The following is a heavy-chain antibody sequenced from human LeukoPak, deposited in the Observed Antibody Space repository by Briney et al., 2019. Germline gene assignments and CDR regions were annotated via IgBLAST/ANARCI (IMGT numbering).Heavy chain of an antibody. CDR3: WGSNWPFDY. CDR2: ISSDGRTI. V-gene: IGHV3-74*01. J-gene: IGHJ4*02. CDR1: GFTFSSYW. Sequence: GGSLRLSCAASGFTFSSYWMHWVRQTPGKGLVWVSRISSDGRTINYADSVKGRFTISRDNAKNTLYLQMNSLRDEDTAVYYCWGSNWPFDYWGQGTLVTVSS. D-gene: IGHD3-16*01.